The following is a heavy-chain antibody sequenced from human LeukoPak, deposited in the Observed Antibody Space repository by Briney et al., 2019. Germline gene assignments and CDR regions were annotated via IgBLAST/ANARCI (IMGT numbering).Heavy chain of an antibody. CDR1: GFTFSDYS. D-gene: IGHD3-22*01. J-gene: IGHJ4*02. CDR2: ITSSNGTI. V-gene: IGHV3-11*04. CDR3: ARGGRYDSSRPFDY. Sequence: KPGGSLRLSCAASGFTFSDYSMMWIRQAPGRGLEGVSYITSSNGTIYYADSVRRRYTISRDNARNSLSLKKNSQRAEDTSVYYCARGGRYDSSRPFDYWGQGTLVTVSS.